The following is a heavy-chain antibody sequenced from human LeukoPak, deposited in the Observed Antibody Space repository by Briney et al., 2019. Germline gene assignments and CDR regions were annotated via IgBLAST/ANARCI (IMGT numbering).Heavy chain of an antibody. CDR2: ISAYNGDT. Sequence: ASVKVSCKTSGYIFAHNGISWVRQAPGQGPEWMGWISAYNGDTNYAQNFQGRVTMTRDTSTSTVYMELRSLRSDDTAVYYCARTERNSRRVSTFDYWGQGTLVTVSS. J-gene: IGHJ4*02. V-gene: IGHV1-18*01. CDR3: ARTERNSRRVSTFDY. CDR1: GYIFAHNG. D-gene: IGHD4-23*01.